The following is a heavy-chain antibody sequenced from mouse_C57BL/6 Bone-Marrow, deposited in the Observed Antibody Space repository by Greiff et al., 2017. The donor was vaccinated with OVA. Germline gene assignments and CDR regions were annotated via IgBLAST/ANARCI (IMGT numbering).Heavy chain of an antibody. D-gene: IGHD2-5*01. Sequence: EVQVVESGGGLVQPKGSLKLSCAASGFTFNTYAMHWVRQAPGKGLEWVARIRSKSSNYATYYADSVKDRFTNSRDDSQSMLYLQMNNLKTEDTAMDYCVRDTPYYSNYVRYAMDYWGQGTSVTVSS. CDR2: IRSKSSNYAT. J-gene: IGHJ4*01. V-gene: IGHV10-3*01. CDR3: VRDTPYYSNYVRYAMDY. CDR1: GFTFNTYA.